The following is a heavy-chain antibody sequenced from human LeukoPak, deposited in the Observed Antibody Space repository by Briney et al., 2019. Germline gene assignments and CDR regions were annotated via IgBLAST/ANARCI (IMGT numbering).Heavy chain of an antibody. J-gene: IGHJ4*02. CDR2: LNQDGSER. D-gene: IGHD3-10*01. CDR3: AKCGSGSNFDY. Sequence: GGSLRLSCAASGFTFGSYWMSWVRQTPGKGLEWVAHLNQDGSERYYVDSVKGRFTISRENAKNSLYIQMNSLRAEDTAVYYCAKCGSGSNFDYWGQGILVTVSS. CDR1: GFTFGSYW. V-gene: IGHV3-7*02.